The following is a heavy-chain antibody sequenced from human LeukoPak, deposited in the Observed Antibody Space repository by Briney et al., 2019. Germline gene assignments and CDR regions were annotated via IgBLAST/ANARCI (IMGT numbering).Heavy chain of an antibody. CDR3: ARAPAGAIFYYGMDV. J-gene: IGHJ6*02. V-gene: IGHV4-59*11. D-gene: IGHD3-10*01. CDR1: GGSTSRHY. Sequence: SETLSLTCTVSGGSTSRHYWSWLRQPPGKGLEWIGCIYNSGSTRYNPSLESRVSISEDRSKGQFSLKLNSVTAADTAVYFCARAPAGAIFYYGMDVWGPGTTVTASS. CDR2: IYNSGST.